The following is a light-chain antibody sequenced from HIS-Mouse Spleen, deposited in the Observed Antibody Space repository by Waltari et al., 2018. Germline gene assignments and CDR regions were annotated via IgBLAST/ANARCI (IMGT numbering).Light chain of an antibody. CDR1: SIDVGGYNY. Sequence: QSALTQPASVSGSPGQSITISCTGTSIDVGGYNYVSWYQQHPGKAPKLMMYDVSNRPYGVSNRFSGSKSGNTASLTISGLQAEDEADYYCSSYTSSSTLVFGGGTKLTVL. CDR2: DVS. CDR3: SSYTSSSTLV. V-gene: IGLV2-14*03. J-gene: IGLJ3*02.